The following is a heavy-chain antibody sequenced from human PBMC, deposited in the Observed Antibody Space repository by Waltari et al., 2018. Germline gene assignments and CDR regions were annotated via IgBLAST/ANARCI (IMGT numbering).Heavy chain of an antibody. CDR2: INHSGST. J-gene: IGHJ3*02. V-gene: IGHV4-34*02. D-gene: IGHD3-22*01. CDR1: GXSFSGYS. Sequence: QVQQWGAXLLKPSETLSLTCAVYGXSFSGYSWNWXRQAPGKGLEWIGEINHSGSTNYNPSFIXRVTISVDPSKKXFSXRLXSXTXADTAEYXXXIVFXYDSTGYVTSXDRAFDIXGQGTLVTVXS. CDR3: XIVFXYDSTGYVTSXDRAFDI.